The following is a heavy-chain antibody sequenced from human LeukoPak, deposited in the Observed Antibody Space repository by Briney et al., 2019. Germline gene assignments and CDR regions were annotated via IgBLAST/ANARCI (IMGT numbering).Heavy chain of an antibody. CDR3: ARTGARGYSS. CDR2: IYYSGST. J-gene: IGHJ5*02. Sequence: PSETLSLTCAVYGGSFSGYYWSWIRQPPGKGLEWIGYIYYSGSTNYNPSLKSRVTISVDTSKNQFSLKLSSVTAADTAVYYCARTGARGYSSWGQGTLVTVSS. D-gene: IGHD5-18*01. V-gene: IGHV4-59*01. CDR1: GGSFSGYY.